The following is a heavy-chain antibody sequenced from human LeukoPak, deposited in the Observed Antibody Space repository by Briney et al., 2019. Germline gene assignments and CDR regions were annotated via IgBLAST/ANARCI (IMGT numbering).Heavy chain of an antibody. CDR2: ISSSGSTV. CDR1: GFTFSDYY. CDR3: ARDTPLYYDILTGSLWFDY. V-gene: IGHV3-11*01. J-gene: IGHJ4*02. Sequence: PGGSLRLSCAASGFTFSDYYMSWIRQAPGKGLEWLSYISSSGSTVYYADSVKGRFTTSRDNAKNSLYLQINSLRADDTAVYCCARDTPLYYDILTGSLWFDYWGQGTLVTVSS. D-gene: IGHD3-9*01.